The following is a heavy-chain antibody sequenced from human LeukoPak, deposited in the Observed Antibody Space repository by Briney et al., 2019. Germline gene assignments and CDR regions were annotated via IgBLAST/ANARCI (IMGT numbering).Heavy chain of an antibody. CDR2: INPNSGGT. D-gene: IGHD3-3*01. V-gene: IGHV1-2*02. Sequence: ASVKVSCKASGYTFTGYYMHWVRQAPGQGLEWMGWINPNSGGTNYAQKFQGRVTMTRGTSIITAYMELSRLRSDDTAVYYCARDWGRRGYYDFWSGDDNRFDPWGQGTLVTVSS. CDR1: GYTFTGYY. J-gene: IGHJ5*02. CDR3: ARDWGRRGYYDFWSGDDNRFDP.